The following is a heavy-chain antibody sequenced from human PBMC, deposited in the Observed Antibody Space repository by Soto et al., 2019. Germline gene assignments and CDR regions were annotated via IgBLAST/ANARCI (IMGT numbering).Heavy chain of an antibody. CDR1: GFSCCNYE. J-gene: IGHJ4*02. D-gene: IGHD2-15*01. CDR3: ARDTPPADLDN. V-gene: IGHV3-48*03. Sequence: SLKLSCEASGFSCCNYETHWVRQAPGKGLEGVAYIGRDGDTTFYADSVEVRFVVSRDNAKNSLFLQMDRLTGDYTAVYFCARDTPPADLDNWGQGSLVTVSS. CDR2: IGRDGDTT.